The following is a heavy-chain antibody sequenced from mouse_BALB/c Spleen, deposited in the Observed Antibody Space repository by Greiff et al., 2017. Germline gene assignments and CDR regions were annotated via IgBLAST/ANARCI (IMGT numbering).Heavy chain of an antibody. Sequence: EVKLVESGGGLVKPGGSLKLSCAASGFTFSDYYMYWVRQTPEKRLEWVATISDGGSYTYYPDSVKGRFTISRDNAKNNLYLQMSSLKSEDTAMYYCASMITTGAMDYWGQGTSVTVSS. CDR1: GFTFSDYY. CDR2: ISDGGSYT. V-gene: IGHV5-4*02. D-gene: IGHD2-4*01. CDR3: ASMITTGAMDY. J-gene: IGHJ4*01.